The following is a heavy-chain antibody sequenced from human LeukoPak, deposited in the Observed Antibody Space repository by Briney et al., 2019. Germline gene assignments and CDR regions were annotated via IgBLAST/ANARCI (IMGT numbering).Heavy chain of an antibody. CDR3: ARYSSSSFDP. V-gene: IGHV4-59*01. Sequence: SDTLSLTCTVSGGSISIYDWSWIRQPPGKGLEWIGYIYYSGSTNYNPSLKSRVTISVDTSKNQFSLKLSSVTAADTAVYYCARYSSSSFDPWGQGTLVTVSS. CDR1: GGSISIYD. CDR2: IYYSGST. D-gene: IGHD6-13*01. J-gene: IGHJ5*02.